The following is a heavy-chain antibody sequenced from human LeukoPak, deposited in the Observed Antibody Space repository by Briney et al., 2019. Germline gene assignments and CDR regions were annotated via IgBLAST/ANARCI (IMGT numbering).Heavy chain of an antibody. CDR3: ARGSLDGDYDYYYYGMDV. CDR1: GFTFSDYY. V-gene: IGHV3-11*05. Sequence: PGGSLRLSCAASGFTFSDYYMSWIRQAPGKGLEWVSYITSSSSYTNYADSVKGRFTISRDNAKNPLYLQMNSLRAEDTAVYYCARGSLDGDYDYYYYGMDVWGQGTTVTVSS. D-gene: IGHD4-17*01. CDR2: ITSSSSYT. J-gene: IGHJ6*02.